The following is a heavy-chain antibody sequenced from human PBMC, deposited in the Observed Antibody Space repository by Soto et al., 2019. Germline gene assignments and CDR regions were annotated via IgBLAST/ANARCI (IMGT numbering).Heavy chain of an antibody. Sequence: SETLSLTCTVSGGSISSSSYYWGWIRQPPGKGLEWIGSIYYSGSTYYNPSLKSRVTISVDTSKNQFSLKLSSVTAADTAVYYCARLPKTGDFDYWGQGTLVTVSS. D-gene: IGHD7-27*01. CDR1: GGSISSSSYY. J-gene: IGHJ4*02. V-gene: IGHV4-39*01. CDR3: ARLPKTGDFDY. CDR2: IYYSGST.